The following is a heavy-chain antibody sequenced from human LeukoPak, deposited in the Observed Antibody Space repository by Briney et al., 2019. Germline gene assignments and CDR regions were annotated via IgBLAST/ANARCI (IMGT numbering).Heavy chain of an antibody. Sequence: GGSLRLSCAASGFTFNNAWMSWVRQAPGKGLEWVGRIKSKSNGGATDYAAPVKGRFTISRDDSKNTLYLQMNSLKTEDTAVYYCSTEGGVWGYHAFDIWGQGTMVTVSS. D-gene: IGHD3-16*01. CDR1: GFTFNNAW. V-gene: IGHV3-15*01. CDR3: STEGGVWGYHAFDI. J-gene: IGHJ3*02. CDR2: IKSKSNGGAT.